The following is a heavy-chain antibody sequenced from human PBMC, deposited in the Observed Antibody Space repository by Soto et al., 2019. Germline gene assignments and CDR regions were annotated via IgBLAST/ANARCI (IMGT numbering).Heavy chain of an antibody. Sequence: GGAVKVSCQGSGGTLRNYGISWVRPAPGQGGAWVGGIIPIFGTANYAQKFQGRVTTTADESTSTAYMELSSLRSEDTAVYYCARDQPKTYCSGDSCYPLPFDPWGQGTLVTVSS. CDR2: IIPIFGTA. J-gene: IGHJ5*02. D-gene: IGHD2-15*01. CDR1: GGTLRNYG. V-gene: IGHV1-69*13. CDR3: ARDQPKTYCSGDSCYPLPFDP.